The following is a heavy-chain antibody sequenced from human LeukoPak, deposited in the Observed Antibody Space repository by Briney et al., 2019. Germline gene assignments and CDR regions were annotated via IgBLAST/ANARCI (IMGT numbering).Heavy chain of an antibody. D-gene: IGHD3-16*01. J-gene: IGHJ3*01. CDR1: GFTFSGFG. CDR3: ARDLVSGAYTFDV. V-gene: IGHV3-48*03. Sequence: GGSLRLSCAASGFTFSGFGLNWVRQAPGKGLEWISYISNSGTTVYYADSVRGRFTFSRDNAKNSLYLQMNSLRAEDTAVYYCARDLVSGAYTFDVWGQGTMATVSS. CDR2: ISNSGTTV.